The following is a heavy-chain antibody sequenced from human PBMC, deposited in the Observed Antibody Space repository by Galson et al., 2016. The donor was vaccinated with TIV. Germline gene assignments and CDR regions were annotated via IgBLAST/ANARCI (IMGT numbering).Heavy chain of an antibody. J-gene: IGHJ4*02. CDR1: GGSFSSYY. CDR2: ITDTGST. V-gene: IGHV4-34*01. Sequence: SETLSLTCAVYGGSFSSYYWSWIRQPPGKGLEWIREITDTGSTNYNPSLKSRVTMSVDTSKNHFSLNLPSVSAADTAVYFCAGGQVSLAGYYFDHWGQGTLVAVSS. D-gene: IGHD3-16*01. CDR3: AGGQVSLAGYYFDH.